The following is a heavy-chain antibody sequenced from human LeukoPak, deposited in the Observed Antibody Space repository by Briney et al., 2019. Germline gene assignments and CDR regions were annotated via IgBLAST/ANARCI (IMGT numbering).Heavy chain of an antibody. D-gene: IGHD3/OR15-3a*01. V-gene: IGHV3-11*01. Sequence: GGSLTLSCAAYRLTLSDYYMRWLRQATGKGLEWVSYSSSSGSTIYYAGSLQGRFAISRDNAKNSLYLEMTSLRAEDTAVYYCARRRDFIDYWGRGALVTVSS. CDR3: ARRRDFIDY. CDR2: SSSSGSTI. J-gene: IGHJ4*02. CDR1: RLTLSDYY.